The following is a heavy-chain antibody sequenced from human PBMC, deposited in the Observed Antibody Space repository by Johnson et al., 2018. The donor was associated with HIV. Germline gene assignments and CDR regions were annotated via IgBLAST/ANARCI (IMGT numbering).Heavy chain of an antibody. J-gene: IGHJ3*02. CDR1: GFTFNSYA. V-gene: IGHV3-30*14. Sequence: VQLVESGGGVVQPGRSLRLSCAASGFTFNSYAMHWVRQAPGKGLEWVAVISYDGSNKYYADSVRGRFTISSDNSRNTLYLQMNSLRAEDTAVYYCATSRVLLYQPLRPHAFDIWGQGTMVTVSS. CDR2: ISYDGSNK. CDR3: ATSRVLLYQPLRPHAFDI. D-gene: IGHD2-2*01.